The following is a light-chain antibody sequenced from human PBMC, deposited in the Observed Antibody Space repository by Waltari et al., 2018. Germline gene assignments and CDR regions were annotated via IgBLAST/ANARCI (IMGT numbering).Light chain of an antibody. J-gene: IGKJ4*01. CDR1: QSLLHSNAYNY. Sequence: EIVMTQSPLSLSVPPGEPASIPCRSSQSLLHSNAYNYLDWYLKKPGQSPQLLIYLGTSRASGVPARFSGSGSGTDFTLRISRVEPEDVGFYYCMQALQTPPTFGGGTKVEIK. V-gene: IGKV2-28*01. CDR2: LGT. CDR3: MQALQTPPT.